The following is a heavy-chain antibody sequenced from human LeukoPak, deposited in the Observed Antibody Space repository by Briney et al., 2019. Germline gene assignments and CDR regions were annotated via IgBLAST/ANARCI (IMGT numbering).Heavy chain of an antibody. D-gene: IGHD4-11*01. V-gene: IGHV3-23*01. Sequence: RAGGPLRLSCKASGFTFSYYAMTWVRQAPGKGLEWVSTISASGGSTYYADSVKGRFTISRDISKNTLYLQMNSLRAEDTAVYYCATKATSLNYFDYWGQGTLVTVSS. CDR2: ISASGGST. CDR1: GFTFSYYA. CDR3: ATKATSLNYFDY. J-gene: IGHJ4*02.